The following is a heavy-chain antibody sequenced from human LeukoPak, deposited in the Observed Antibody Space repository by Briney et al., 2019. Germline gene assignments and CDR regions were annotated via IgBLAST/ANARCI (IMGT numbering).Heavy chain of an antibody. CDR3: ARGVAVAGSWYWFDP. CDR1: GFTFTSYA. CDR2: ISGGST. J-gene: IGHJ5*02. Sequence: GGSLRLSCAGSGFTFTSYAMNWVRQALGKGLEWVSAISGGSTFYADSVKGRFTISRDDAKNTLYLQMNSLRADDTAVYYCARGVAVAGSWYWFDPWGQGTLVTVSS. D-gene: IGHD6-13*01. V-gene: IGHV3-23*01.